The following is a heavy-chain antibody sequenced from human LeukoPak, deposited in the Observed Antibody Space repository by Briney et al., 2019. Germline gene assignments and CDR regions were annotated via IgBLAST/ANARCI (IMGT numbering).Heavy chain of an antibody. CDR1: GFTFSSYA. V-gene: IGHV3-30*04. CDR3: ARDGPRILTCYYPTSYYYMDV. Sequence: GGSLRLSCAASGFTFSSYAMHWVRQAPAKGLEWEAVISFDGSRKYYEDSANGRFTISTDNSTKTLYLELNCLRAEDTAVYYCARDGPRILTCYYPTSYYYMDVWGKGTTVTVSS. CDR2: ISFDGSRK. J-gene: IGHJ6*03. D-gene: IGHD3-9*01.